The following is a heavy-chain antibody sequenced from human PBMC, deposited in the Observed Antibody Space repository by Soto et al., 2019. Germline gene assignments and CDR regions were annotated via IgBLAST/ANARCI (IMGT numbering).Heavy chain of an antibody. CDR2: IWYDGSNK. CDR3: GKDLHHSSGYFFTVRLNAMDV. V-gene: IGHV3-30*02. D-gene: IGHD3-22*01. CDR1: GFTFSSYG. Sequence: PGGSLRLSCAASGFTFSSYGMHWVRQAPGKGLEWVAVIWYDGSNKYYADSVKGRFAISRDNSKNTLFLQINSLRVEDTAVYYCGKDLHHSSGYFFTVRLNAMDVWGQGTTVTVSS. J-gene: IGHJ6*01.